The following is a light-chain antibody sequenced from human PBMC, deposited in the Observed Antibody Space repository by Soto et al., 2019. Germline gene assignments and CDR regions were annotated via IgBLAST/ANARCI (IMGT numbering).Light chain of an antibody. CDR2: AAS. CDR1: QAISNY. J-gene: IGKJ4*01. V-gene: IGKV1-27*01. Sequence: IQMTQSPSSLSASVGDRVTVTCRASQAISNYLAWYQQKPGEVPKLLISAASTLQSGVPTRFSGIGSGTDFTPTISILQPEDVATYYCQKYNGVPLTFGGGTKVEIK. CDR3: QKYNGVPLT.